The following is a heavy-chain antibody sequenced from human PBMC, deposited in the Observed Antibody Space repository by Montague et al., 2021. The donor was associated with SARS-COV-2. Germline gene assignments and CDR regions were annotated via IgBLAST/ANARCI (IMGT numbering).Heavy chain of an antibody. V-gene: IGHV4-38-2*02. CDR1: GYSISTGYC. Sequence: SETLSLTCTVSGYSISTGYCWGWIRQPPGKGLEWIGTIYHSGSTYFNPSLKSRVTISVDTSKNRFSLNLSSVTAADTAVYYCAKVAGSHDTFDIWGRGTMVTVSS. D-gene: IGHD6-19*01. CDR3: AKVAGSHDTFDI. CDR2: IYHSGST. J-gene: IGHJ3*02.